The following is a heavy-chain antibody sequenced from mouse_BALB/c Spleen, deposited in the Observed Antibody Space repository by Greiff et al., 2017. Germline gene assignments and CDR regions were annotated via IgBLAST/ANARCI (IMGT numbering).Heavy chain of an antibody. J-gene: IGHJ4*01. CDR1: GFTFSSFG. CDR3: AREDYYGSSSYYAMDY. V-gene: IGHV5-17*02. CDR2: ISSGSSTI. Sequence: EVMLVESGGGLVQPGGSRKLSCAASGFTFSSFGMHWVRQAPEKGLEWVAYISSGSSTIYYADTVKGRFTISRDNPKNTLFLQMTSLRSEDTAMYYCAREDYYGSSSYYAMDYWGQGTSVTVSS. D-gene: IGHD1-1*01.